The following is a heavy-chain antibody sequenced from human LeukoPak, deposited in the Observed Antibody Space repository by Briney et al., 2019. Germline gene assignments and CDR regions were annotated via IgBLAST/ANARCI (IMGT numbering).Heavy chain of an antibody. J-gene: IGHJ4*02. CDR3: AREEYSSSSVDY. V-gene: IGHV4-61*02. CDR2: MYTSGST. Sequence: PSETLSLTCSVSGGSISSGSYYWSWIRQPAGKGLEWIVRMYTSGSTNYNPSLKRRVTISVDTSNNQSSLKLSSVTAADTAVYYCAREEYSSSSVDYWGQGTLVTVSS. D-gene: IGHD6-6*01. CDR1: GGSISSGSYY.